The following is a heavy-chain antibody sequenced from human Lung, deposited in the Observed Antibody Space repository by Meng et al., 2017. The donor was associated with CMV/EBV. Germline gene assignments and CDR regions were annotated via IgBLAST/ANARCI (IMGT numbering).Heavy chain of an antibody. CDR1: GGSFSGYY. CDR3: AREGITMVRGVISGRPDY. Sequence: SETLSLTCAVYGGSFSGYYWSWIRQPPGKGLEWIGEINHSGSTNYNPSLKSRVTISVDTSKNQFSLKLSSVTAADTAVYYCAREGITMVRGVISGRPDYWGQGXLVTVSS. CDR2: INHSGST. J-gene: IGHJ4*02. D-gene: IGHD3-10*01. V-gene: IGHV4-34*01.